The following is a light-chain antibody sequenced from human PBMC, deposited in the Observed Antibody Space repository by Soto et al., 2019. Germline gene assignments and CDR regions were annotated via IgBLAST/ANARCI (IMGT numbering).Light chain of an antibody. CDR3: QQTYRTPLT. Sequence: DIQMTQSPSSLSACVGDRGTITCRASPSIHNYLNWYQQKAGKAPTLLIYVSSNLQSGVPSRFSGSGSGTDFTLTISGLHPEDFATYYCQQTYRTPLTFGQGTKVDI. V-gene: IGKV1-39*01. CDR1: PSIHNY. CDR2: VSS. J-gene: IGKJ1*01.